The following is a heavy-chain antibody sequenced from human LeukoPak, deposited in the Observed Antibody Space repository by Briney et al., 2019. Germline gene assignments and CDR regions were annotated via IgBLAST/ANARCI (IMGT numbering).Heavy chain of an antibody. CDR2: ISWNSGSI. V-gene: IGHV3-9*01. J-gene: IGHJ4*01. Sequence: GGSLRLSCAASGFTFDDYAMHWVRQAPGKGLEWVSGISWNSGSIGYADSVKGRFTISRDNAKNSLYLQMNSLRAEDTAVYYCASGPRYCSSTSCFEYYFDYWGRGTLVTVSS. CDR1: GFTFDDYA. D-gene: IGHD2-2*01. CDR3: ASGPRYCSSTSCFEYYFDY.